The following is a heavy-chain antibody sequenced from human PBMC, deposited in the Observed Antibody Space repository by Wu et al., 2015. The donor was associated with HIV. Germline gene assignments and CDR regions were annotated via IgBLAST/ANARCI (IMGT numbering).Heavy chain of an antibody. CDR1: GYIFSDFG. D-gene: IGHD3-22*01. J-gene: IGHJ1*01. CDR2: ISAQNGNT. CDR3: ARGHYYDTSSSPVY. Sequence: QVQLVQSGAEVKKPGASVKVSCKVSGYIFSDFGIHWVRQAPGEGLEWMGWISAQNGNTKYAQKFQGRVTMTTETSSSTAYMELRSLRSDDTAVYFCARGHYYDTSSSPVYWGPGT. V-gene: IGHV1-18*01.